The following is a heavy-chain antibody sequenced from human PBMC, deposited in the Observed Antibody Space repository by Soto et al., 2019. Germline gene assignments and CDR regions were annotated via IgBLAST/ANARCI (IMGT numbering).Heavy chain of an antibody. D-gene: IGHD4-17*01. CDR2: VYYSGTT. CDR1: GGSISRHSFY. V-gene: IGHV4-61*01. Sequence: QVQLQESGPGLVKPSETLSLTCTVSGGSISRHSFYWTWIRQPPGKGLEWIGYVYYSGTTDYSPCLKSRVTIALDTSKKQFSQKLSSVTAADTDVDYGASDERLGEQVGGYYYYGMDVW. J-gene: IGHJ6*01. CDR3: ASDERLGEQVGGYYYYGMDV.